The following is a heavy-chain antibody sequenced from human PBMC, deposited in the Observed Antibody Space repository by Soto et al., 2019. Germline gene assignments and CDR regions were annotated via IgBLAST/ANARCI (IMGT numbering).Heavy chain of an antibody. CDR3: ARGFTYYYGSGIPY. J-gene: IGHJ4*02. Sequence: GGSLRLSCSASGFTFIDYYMSWIRQAPGKGLGWVSYISSSSSYTNYADSVKGRFTISRDNAKNSLYLQMNSLRAEDTAVYYCARGFTYYYGSGIPYWGQGTLVTVSS. CDR1: GFTFIDYY. V-gene: IGHV3-11*06. D-gene: IGHD3-10*01. CDR2: ISSSSSYT.